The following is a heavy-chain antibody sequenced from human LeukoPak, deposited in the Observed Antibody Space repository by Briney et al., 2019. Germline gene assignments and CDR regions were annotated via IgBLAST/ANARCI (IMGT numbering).Heavy chain of an antibody. J-gene: IGHJ4*02. D-gene: IGHD4-23*01. CDR3: ARDPNSAL. V-gene: IGHV4-4*07. Sequence: PSETLSLTCIVSGGSINNYYWSWIRQPAGKGLEWIGRIYTGGTTNYNPSLKSRVTISVDTSKNQFSLRLSSVTAADTAVCYCARDPNSALWGQGTLVTVSS. CDR1: GGSINNYY. CDR2: IYTGGTT.